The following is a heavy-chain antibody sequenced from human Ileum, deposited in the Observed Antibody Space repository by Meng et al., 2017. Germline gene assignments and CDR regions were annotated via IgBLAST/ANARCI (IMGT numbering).Heavy chain of an antibody. CDR3: ARFYGSGTFEVHDY. CDR1: GGSVSSASYY. D-gene: IGHD3-10*01. CDR2: IHYSGSR. J-gene: IGHJ4*02. V-gene: IGHV4-61*01. Sequence: QVQRQEPGPGLVRPSETLSLTCNVAGGSVSSASYYWSWIRQPPGKGLEWIGLIHYSGSRNYNPSLKSRVTMSVDTSKNQVSLRLTSVTAADTAVYYCARFYGSGTFEVHDYWGQGTLVTVSS.